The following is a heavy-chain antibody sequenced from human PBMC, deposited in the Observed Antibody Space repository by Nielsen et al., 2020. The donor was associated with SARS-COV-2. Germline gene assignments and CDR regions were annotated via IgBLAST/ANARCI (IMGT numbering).Heavy chain of an antibody. D-gene: IGHD1-26*01. CDR2: ISGSGGST. CDR3: AKDSGSLDY. Sequence: GESLKISCAASGFTFSSYAMSWVRQAPGKGLEWVSAISGSGGSTYYADSVKGRFTISRDNSKNTLYLQMNSLRAEDTAVYDSAKDSGSLDYWGQGTLVTVSS. J-gene: IGHJ4*02. V-gene: IGHV3-23*01. CDR1: GFTFSSYA.